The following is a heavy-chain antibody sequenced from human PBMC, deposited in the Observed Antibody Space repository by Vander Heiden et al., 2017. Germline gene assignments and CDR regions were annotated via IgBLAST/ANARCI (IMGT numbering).Heavy chain of an antibody. CDR1: GFTFNEHA. J-gene: IGHJ6*02. CDR2: ILWDNSRI. CDR3: GKDMTPGGLDV. D-gene: IGHD3-10*01. V-gene: IGHV3-9*01. Sequence: EVQLVESGGGLVQPGRSLSLSCAGSGFTFNEHAMHWVRQVPGKGLEWVSGILWDNSRIGYADSVKGRFTISRDNGKNSLYLQMNSLRPEDTALYYCGKDMTPGGLDVWGHGTTVTVSS.